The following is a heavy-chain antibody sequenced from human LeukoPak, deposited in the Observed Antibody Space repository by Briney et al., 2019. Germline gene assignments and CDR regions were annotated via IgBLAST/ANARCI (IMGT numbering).Heavy chain of an antibody. CDR1: GYTFTSYG. V-gene: IGHV1-18*01. CDR3: AREIIVCATLAEGHDAFDI. Sequence: ASVKVSCKASGYTFTSYGISWVRQVPGQGLEWMGWISAYTGNTNYAQNLQGRVTMTTDTSTRTAYMDLRSLRSDDTAVYYCAREIIVCATLAEGHDAFDIWGQGKMVTVSS. J-gene: IGHJ3*02. CDR2: ISAYTGNT. D-gene: IGHD1-26*01.